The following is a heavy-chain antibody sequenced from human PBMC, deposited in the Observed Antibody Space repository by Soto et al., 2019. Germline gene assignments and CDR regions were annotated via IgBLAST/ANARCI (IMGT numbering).Heavy chain of an antibody. Sequence: EVQLLESGGGLVQPGGSLRLSCEASGFTFSSYVMTWVRQAPGKGLEWVSGISGSGDRTDYADSVKGRFTISRDNSKNTLYVQMNSLRAEDTAVYYCARPRDGYYLLDYWGQGTLVTVSS. CDR2: ISGSGDRT. CDR3: ARPRDGYYLLDY. V-gene: IGHV3-23*01. CDR1: GFTFSSYV. J-gene: IGHJ4*02. D-gene: IGHD1-26*01.